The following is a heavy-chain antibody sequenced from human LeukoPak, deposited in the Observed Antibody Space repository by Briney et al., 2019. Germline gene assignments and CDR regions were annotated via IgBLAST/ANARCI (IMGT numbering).Heavy chain of an antibody. D-gene: IGHD1-20*01. Sequence: GGTLCLSCAVSGFAFSDYSMNWVRQAPGRGLEWLSYIGLACGFTSYADPVKGRFTHSSDTARNSLYLHLNSLSAEDTAVYFCARDHNWAFDSWGQGTLVTVSS. CDR3: ARDHNWAFDS. CDR1: GFAFSDYS. CDR2: IGLACGFT. V-gene: IGHV3-21*05. J-gene: IGHJ4*02.